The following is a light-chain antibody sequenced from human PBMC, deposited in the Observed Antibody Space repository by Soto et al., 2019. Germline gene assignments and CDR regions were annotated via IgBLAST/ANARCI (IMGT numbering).Light chain of an antibody. Sequence: EIVLTQSPATLSLSPGERATLSCRASQSVSSYLAWYHHKPGQAPRLLIYDASNRATGIPARFSGSGSGTDFTLTISSLEPEDFAVYYCQQRSNWPPWTFGQGTKVEIK. J-gene: IGKJ1*01. CDR1: QSVSSY. CDR3: QQRSNWPPWT. CDR2: DAS. V-gene: IGKV3-11*01.